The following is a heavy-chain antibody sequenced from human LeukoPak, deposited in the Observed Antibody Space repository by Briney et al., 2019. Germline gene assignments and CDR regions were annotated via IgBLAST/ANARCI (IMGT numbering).Heavy chain of an antibody. CDR3: AKEGSGWYYLDY. V-gene: IGHV3-30*02. J-gene: IGHJ4*02. CDR1: GFRFSSYD. CDR2: IESDGTKE. Sequence: GGSLRLSCAASGFRFSSYDIHWVRQAPGKGLEWVTFIESDGTKEYYADSVKGRFTISRDNSKNTVYVQMNTLRAEDTAVYYCAKEGSGWYYLDYWGQRTVVTVSS. D-gene: IGHD6-19*01.